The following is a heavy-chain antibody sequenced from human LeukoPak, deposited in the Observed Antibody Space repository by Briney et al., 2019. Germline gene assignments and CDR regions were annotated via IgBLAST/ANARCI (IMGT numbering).Heavy chain of an antibody. CDR1: GYTFTSYY. CDR3: ARGVEGIAVAGLDDAFDI. D-gene: IGHD6-19*01. CDR2: INPSGGST. J-gene: IGHJ3*02. V-gene: IGHV1-46*01. Sequence: ASVKVSCKASGYTFTSYYMHWVRQAPGQGLEWMGIINPSGGSTGYAQKFQGRVTMTRDTSTSTVYMELSSLRSEDTAVYYCARGVEGIAVAGLDDAFDIWGQGTMVTVSS.